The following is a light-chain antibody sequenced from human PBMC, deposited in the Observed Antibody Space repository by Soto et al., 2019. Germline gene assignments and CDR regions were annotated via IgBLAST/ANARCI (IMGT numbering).Light chain of an antibody. CDR1: QSVSSSY. V-gene: IGKV3-20*01. CDR3: QQYGSSPVT. J-gene: IGKJ3*01. CDR2: GAS. Sequence: EIVLTQSPGTLSLSPGERATLSCRASQSVSSSYLAWYQQKPGQAPRLLIYGASSRATGIPDRFSGSGSGTGFTLAISRLEPEDVAVYYCQQYGSSPVTFGPGTKVDIK.